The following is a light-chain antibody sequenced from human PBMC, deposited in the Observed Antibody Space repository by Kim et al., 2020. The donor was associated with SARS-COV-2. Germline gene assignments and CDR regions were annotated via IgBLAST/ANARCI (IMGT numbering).Light chain of an antibody. CDR1: QNVLYNSNNKNY. Sequence: SATLNCKSSQNVLYNSNNKNYLAWYQQNPVPALKLLIYWASIRESGVSDRFSGSGSETDFTLTISSLQAEDVAVYYCQQYCSTPPSFGQGTKLEI. J-gene: IGKJ2*03. CDR3: QQYCSTPPS. V-gene: IGKV4-1*01. CDR2: WAS.